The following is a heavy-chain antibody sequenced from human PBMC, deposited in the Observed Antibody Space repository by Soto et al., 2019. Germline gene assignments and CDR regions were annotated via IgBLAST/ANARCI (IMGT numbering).Heavy chain of an antibody. CDR2: LSASGGSL. V-gene: IGHV3-23*01. CDR3: AKFMGEWEPQLADF. CDR1: GFTFRSYG. Sequence: EVQLLESGGGLVQPGGSLRLSCAASGFTFRSYGMSWVRQAPGKGLEWVSGLSASGGSLYYADSVKGRFTISRDNSKNILYLNMNSLRAEDTAIYYCAKFMGEWEPQLADFWGQGTPVTVSS. J-gene: IGHJ4*02. D-gene: IGHD1-26*01.